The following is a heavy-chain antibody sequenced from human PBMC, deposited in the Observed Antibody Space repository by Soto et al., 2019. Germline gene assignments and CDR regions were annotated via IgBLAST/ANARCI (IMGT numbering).Heavy chain of an antibody. D-gene: IGHD3-16*01. V-gene: IGHV1-69*01. CDR1: GGTFANFA. CDR3: ARIDPSLFEWGEWFDA. Sequence: QVQLVQSGPEVKVPGSSVKVSCQASGGTFANFAITWVRQAPGQGLEWVGGIIPTFGTVDYAQSFQGRVTITADESAATSYMELDILRSDDTAIFYCARIDPSLFEWGEWFDAWGQGTLVTVSS. J-gene: IGHJ5*02. CDR2: IIPTFGTV.